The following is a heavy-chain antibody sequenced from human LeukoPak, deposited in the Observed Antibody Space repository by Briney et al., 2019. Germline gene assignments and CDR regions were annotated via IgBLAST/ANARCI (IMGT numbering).Heavy chain of an antibody. CDR1: GFTFSNYG. CDR3: ARDRVSQQLSFDY. CDR2: ISSSSSYI. V-gene: IGHV3-21*01. D-gene: IGHD6-13*01. J-gene: IGHJ4*02. Sequence: GGSLRLSCAASGFTFSNYGMNWVRQAPGKGLEWVSSISSSSSYIYYADSVKGRFTISRDNAKNSLYLQMNSLRAEDTAVYYCARDRVSQQLSFDYWGQGTLVTVSS.